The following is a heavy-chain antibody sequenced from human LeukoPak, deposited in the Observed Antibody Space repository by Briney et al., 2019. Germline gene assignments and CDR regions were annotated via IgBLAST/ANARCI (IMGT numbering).Heavy chain of an antibody. CDR1: GGSISSDDYY. D-gene: IGHD4-17*01. Sequence: SETLSLTCTVSGGSISSDDYYWNWIRQPPGKGLEWIDPIYFSGSTYYNPSLESRLTMSLDTSKNQFSLKLTSVTAADTAVYYCARLNTYGDYVGPFDYWGQGTLVTVSS. V-gene: IGHV4-30-4*01. CDR2: IYFSGST. CDR3: ARLNTYGDYVGPFDY. J-gene: IGHJ4*02.